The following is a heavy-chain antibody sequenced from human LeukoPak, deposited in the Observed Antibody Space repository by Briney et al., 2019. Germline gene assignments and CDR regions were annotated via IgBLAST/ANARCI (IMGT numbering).Heavy chain of an antibody. V-gene: IGHV1-69*13. Sequence: GASVKVSCKASGGTFSSYAISWVRQAPGQGLEWMGGIIPIFGTANYAQKFQGRVTITADESMSTAYMELSSLRSEDTAVYYCARGETGTTHQMGFDPWGQGTLVTVSS. D-gene: IGHD1-7*01. CDR3: ARGETGTTHQMGFDP. CDR2: IIPIFGTA. J-gene: IGHJ5*02. CDR1: GGTFSSYA.